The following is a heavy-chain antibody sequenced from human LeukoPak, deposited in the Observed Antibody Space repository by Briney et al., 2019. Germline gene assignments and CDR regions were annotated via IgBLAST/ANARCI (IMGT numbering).Heavy chain of an antibody. J-gene: IGHJ6*02. CDR1: GFTFSSYW. Sequence: GGSLRLSCTASGFTFSSYWMSWARQAPGKGLEWVANIKQDGSEKDYVDPVKGRFTISRDNVKNSLYLQMNSLRAEDTAVYYCAKYCGGDCYGMDVWGQGTTVTVSS. V-gene: IGHV3-7*01. D-gene: IGHD2-21*01. CDR2: IKQDGSEK. CDR3: AKYCGGDCYGMDV.